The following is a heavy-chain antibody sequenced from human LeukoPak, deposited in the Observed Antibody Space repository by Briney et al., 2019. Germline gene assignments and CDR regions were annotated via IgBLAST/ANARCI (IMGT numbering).Heavy chain of an antibody. CDR3: AKGYRIAAAGTYYYYIMDV. CDR1: GFAFINYA. D-gene: IGHD6-13*01. J-gene: IGHJ6*02. Sequence: GGSLRLSCAASGFAFINYAMTWVRQAPGKGLEWVSAIRGSGDSTYYADSVKGRFTISRDNSKNTLYLQMNSLRAEDTAVYYCAKGYRIAAAGTYYYYIMDVWGQGTTVTVSS. V-gene: IGHV3-23*01. CDR2: IRGSGDST.